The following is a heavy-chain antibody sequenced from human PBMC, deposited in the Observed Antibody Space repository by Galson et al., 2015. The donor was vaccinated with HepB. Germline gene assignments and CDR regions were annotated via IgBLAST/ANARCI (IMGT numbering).Heavy chain of an antibody. V-gene: IGHV4-34*01. CDR1: GGSFSGYY. Sequence: TLSLTCAVYGGSFSGYYWSWIRQPPGKGLEWIGEINHSGSTNYNPSLKSRVTISVDTSKNQFSLKLSSVTAADTAVYYCARLLSVGATVNWFDPWGQGTLVTVSS. CDR2: INHSGST. D-gene: IGHD1-26*01. J-gene: IGHJ5*02. CDR3: ARLLSVGATVNWFDP.